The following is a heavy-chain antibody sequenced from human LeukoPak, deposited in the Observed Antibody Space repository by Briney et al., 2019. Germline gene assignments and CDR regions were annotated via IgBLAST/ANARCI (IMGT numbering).Heavy chain of an antibody. Sequence: GGSLRLSCAASGFTFSSYEMNWVRQAPGKGLEWVSYISSSGSTIYYADSVKGRFTISRDNAKNPLYLQMNSLRAEDTAVYYCAREATVTTSLDYWGQGTLVTVSS. CDR1: GFTFSSYE. D-gene: IGHD4-17*01. CDR3: AREATVTTSLDY. CDR2: ISSSGSTI. V-gene: IGHV3-48*03. J-gene: IGHJ4*02.